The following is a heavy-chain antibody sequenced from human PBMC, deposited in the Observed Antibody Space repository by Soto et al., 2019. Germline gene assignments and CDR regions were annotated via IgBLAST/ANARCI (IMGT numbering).Heavy chain of an antibody. D-gene: IGHD3-9*01. V-gene: IGHV4-61*01. CDR3: ARAIGIFTGSLDY. CDR1: GGSVSSGSYY. Sequence: SETLSLTCTVSGGSVSSGSYYWSWIRQPPGKGLEWIGYIYYSGSTNYNPSLKSRVTISVDTSKNQFSLKLSSVTAADTAVYYCARAIGIFTGSLDYWGQGTLVPVSS. CDR2: IYYSGST. J-gene: IGHJ4*02.